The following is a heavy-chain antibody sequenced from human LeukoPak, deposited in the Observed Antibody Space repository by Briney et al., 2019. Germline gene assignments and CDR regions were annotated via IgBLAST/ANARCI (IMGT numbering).Heavy chain of an antibody. Sequence: ASVKVSCKASGYTFTSYGISWVRQATGQGLEWMGWMNPNSGNTGYAQKFQGRVTMTRNTSISTAYMELSSLRSEDTAVYYCARNNIVVVPAAMSPSYYYGMDVWGQGTTVTVSS. D-gene: IGHD2-2*01. J-gene: IGHJ6*02. V-gene: IGHV1-8*02. CDR3: ARNNIVVVPAAMSPSYYYGMDV. CDR2: MNPNSGNT. CDR1: GYTFTSYG.